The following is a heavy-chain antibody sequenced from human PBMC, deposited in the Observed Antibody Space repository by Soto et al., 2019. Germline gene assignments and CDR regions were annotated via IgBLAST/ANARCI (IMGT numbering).Heavy chain of an antibody. J-gene: IGHJ4*02. Sequence: GGSLRLSCAASGFTFSTYWMSWVRQAPGRGLEWVANIKQDESEEYYVDSVRGRFTISRDNAKNSLYLQMNSLRAEDTAVYYCARDYCGGDCQLEYWGQGTLVTVSS. V-gene: IGHV3-7*01. CDR2: IKQDESEE. CDR1: GFTFSTYW. D-gene: IGHD2-21*02. CDR3: ARDYCGGDCQLEY.